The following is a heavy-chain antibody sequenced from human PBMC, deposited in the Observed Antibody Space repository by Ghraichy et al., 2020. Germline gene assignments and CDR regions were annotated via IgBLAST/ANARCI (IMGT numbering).Heavy chain of an antibody. J-gene: IGHJ6*02. D-gene: IGHD3-16*01. Sequence: SETLSLTCTVAGGSVSGGTYYWTWIGQPPGKGLEWIGHFFYNGSPNYNPSLNSRATMSVDTSKNQFSLNLRSVTAADTALYYCAGTVITDYYYWYGMDVWGQGTTVTVTS. V-gene: IGHV4-61*01. CDR3: AGTVITDYYYWYGMDV. CDR2: FFYNGSP. CDR1: GGSVSGGTYY.